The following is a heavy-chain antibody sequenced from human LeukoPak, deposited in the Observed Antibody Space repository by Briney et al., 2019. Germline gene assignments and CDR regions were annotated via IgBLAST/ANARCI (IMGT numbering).Heavy chain of an antibody. CDR2: VSGSGGNT. CDR3: AKSGLSRFDY. Sequence: GGSLRLSCAASGFTFSTYAMSWVRQAPGKGLEWVATVSGSGGNTHYADSVKGRFTISRDNTKNTLSLQMDSLRAEDTAVYYCAKSGLSRFDYWGQGTLITVSS. J-gene: IGHJ4*02. D-gene: IGHD4/OR15-4a*01. CDR1: GFTFSTYA. V-gene: IGHV3-23*01.